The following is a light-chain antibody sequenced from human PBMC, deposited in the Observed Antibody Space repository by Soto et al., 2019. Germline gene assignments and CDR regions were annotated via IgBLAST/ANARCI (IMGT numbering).Light chain of an antibody. CDR3: QKGYSIPLT. V-gene: IGKV1-39*01. J-gene: IGKJ4*01. Sequence: DIQMTQSPSSLSASVGDRVTITCRSSQSIRYYLSWYQQKPGKAPKLLIYAASRLQSGVPSRFNGSGSGTDFTLPISSLQPEYFATYYRQKGYSIPLTFGGGSKVAIK. CDR1: QSIRYY. CDR2: AAS.